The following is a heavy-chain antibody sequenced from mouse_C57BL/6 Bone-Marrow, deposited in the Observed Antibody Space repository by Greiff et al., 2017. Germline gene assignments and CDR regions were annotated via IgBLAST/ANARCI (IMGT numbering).Heavy chain of an antibody. Sequence: QVQLQQPGAELVKPGASVKLSCKASGYTFTSYWMHWVKQRPGQGLEWIGMIHPNSGSTNYNEKFKSKATLTVDKSSSTAYMQLRSLTSEDSAVYYCARDGYDVYVDYWGQGTSVTVSS. CDR1: GYTFTSYW. CDR3: ARDGYDVYVDY. CDR2: IHPNSGST. V-gene: IGHV1-64*01. D-gene: IGHD2-3*01. J-gene: IGHJ4*01.